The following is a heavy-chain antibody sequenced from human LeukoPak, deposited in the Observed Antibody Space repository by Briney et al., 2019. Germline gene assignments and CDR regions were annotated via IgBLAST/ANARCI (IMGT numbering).Heavy chain of an antibody. CDR1: GFTFSSYS. J-gene: IGHJ5*02. CDR3: ARETGGNNWNYVVLGNWFDP. D-gene: IGHD1-7*01. Sequence: QPGGSLRLSCAASGFTFSSYSMNWVRQAPGKGLEWVSYISSSSSTIYYADSVKGRFTISRDNAKNSLYLQMNSLRAEDTAVYYCARETGGNNWNYVVLGNWFDPWGQGTLVAVTS. V-gene: IGHV3-48*01. CDR2: ISSSSSTI.